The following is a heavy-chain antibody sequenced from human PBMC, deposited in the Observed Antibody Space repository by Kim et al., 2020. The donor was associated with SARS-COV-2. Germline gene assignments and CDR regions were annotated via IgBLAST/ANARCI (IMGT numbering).Heavy chain of an antibody. V-gene: IGHV1-18*01. CDR1: GYNLITYD. Sequence: ASVKVSCKASGYNLITYDISWVRQAPGQGLEWLGRISPYNGHTNYAQKFHGRVTLTTDTSTSTVYMELRSLSPDDTAVFYCARDPTYSFDIWGQGTMGTV. CDR3: ARDPTYSFDI. CDR2: ISPYNGHT. D-gene: IGHD3-10*01. J-gene: IGHJ3*02.